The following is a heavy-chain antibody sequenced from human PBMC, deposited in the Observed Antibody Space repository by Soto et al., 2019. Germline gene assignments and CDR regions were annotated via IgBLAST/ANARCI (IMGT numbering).Heavy chain of an antibody. D-gene: IGHD5-18*01. V-gene: IGHV4-59*01. CDR2: ISYSGST. Sequence: SETLSLTCTVSGGSISSYYWSWIRQPPGKGLEWIGYISYSGSTNYNSSLKSRVTISVDTSKNQFSLKLSSVTAADTAVYYCAREGVTPSYYYYYGMDVWGQGTTVTVS. CDR3: AREGVTPSYYYYYGMDV. J-gene: IGHJ6*02. CDR1: GGSISSYY.